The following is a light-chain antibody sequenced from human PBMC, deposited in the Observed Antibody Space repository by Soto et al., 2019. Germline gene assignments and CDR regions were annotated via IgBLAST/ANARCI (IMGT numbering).Light chain of an antibody. CDR1: NRDVCLYYY. V-gene: IGLV2-14*01. CDR2: AVS. Sequence: QSFLTQPASVSGSPGQSITISCTGTNRDVCLYYYFSWYQQHPGKAPQLMIYAVSNRPSGFSNRFSASKSGNTASLFISGLQAEDEADYYCSSYTRDXSYVFGSGTKVXV. CDR3: SSYTRDXSYV. J-gene: IGLJ1*01.